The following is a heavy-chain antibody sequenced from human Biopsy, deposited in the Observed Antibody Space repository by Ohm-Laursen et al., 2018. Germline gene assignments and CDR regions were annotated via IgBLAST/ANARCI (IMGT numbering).Heavy chain of an antibody. V-gene: IGHV1-69*01. J-gene: IGHJ5*02. Sequence: SSVTVSCKASGGTFSSSAITWVRQAPGQGLEWMGGIIGIFRTAHYAQKFQGRVTITADEFMSTAYMELSSLRSEDTAVYYCARGGGYNWNNGWFDPWGQGTLVTVSS. CDR1: GGTFSSSA. CDR3: ARGGGYNWNNGWFDP. CDR2: IIGIFRTA. D-gene: IGHD1/OR15-1a*01.